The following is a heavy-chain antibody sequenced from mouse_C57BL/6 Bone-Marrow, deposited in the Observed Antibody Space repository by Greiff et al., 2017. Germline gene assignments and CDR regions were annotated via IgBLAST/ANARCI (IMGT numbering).Heavy chain of an antibody. CDR1: GFTFSDYG. V-gene: IGHV5-15*01. CDR2: ISNLAYSI. D-gene: IGHD1-1*01. Sequence: EVQRVESGGGLVQPGGSLKLSCAASGFTFSDYGMAWVRQAPRKGPEWVAFISNLAYSIYYADTVTGRFTISRENAKNTLYLEMSSLRSEDTAMYYCAREYYGSSSAWFAYWGQGTLVTVSA. CDR3: AREYYGSSSAWFAY. J-gene: IGHJ3*01.